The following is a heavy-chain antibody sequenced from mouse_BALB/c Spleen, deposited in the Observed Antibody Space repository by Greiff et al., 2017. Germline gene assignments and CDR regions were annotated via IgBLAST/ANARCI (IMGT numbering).Heavy chain of an antibody. CDR2: IYPGNSDT. CDR1: GYTFTSYW. Sequence: VQLQQSGTVLARPGASVKMSCKASGYTFTSYWMHWVKQRPGQGLEWIGAIYPGNSDTSYNQKFKGKAKLTAVTSTSTAYMELSSLTNEDSAVYYCTRGTAPYYFAYWGQGTTLTVSS. V-gene: IGHV1-5*01. J-gene: IGHJ2*01. D-gene: IGHD1-2*01. CDR3: TRGTAPYYFAY.